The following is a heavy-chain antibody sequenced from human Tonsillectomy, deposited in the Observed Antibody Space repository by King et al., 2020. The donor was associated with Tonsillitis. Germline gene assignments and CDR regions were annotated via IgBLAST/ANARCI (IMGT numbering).Heavy chain of an antibody. Sequence: LQLQESGPGLVKPSETLSLTCAVSGYSISSGYYWGWIRQPPGKGLEWIGSIYHSGSIYYNPSLKSRVTISVDTSKNQFSLKLSSVTAADTAVYYCASPAPYYYDSSGYAFDIWGQGTMVTVSS. D-gene: IGHD3-22*01. V-gene: IGHV4-38-2*01. CDR2: IYHSGSI. J-gene: IGHJ3*02. CDR1: GYSISSGYY. CDR3: ASPAPYYYDSSGYAFDI.